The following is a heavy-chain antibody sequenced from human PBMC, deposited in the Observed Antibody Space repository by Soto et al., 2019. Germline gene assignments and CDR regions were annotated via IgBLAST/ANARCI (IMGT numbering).Heavy chain of an antibody. CDR3: ARSEYQLRHGMDV. CDR2: INPNSGGT. V-gene: IGHV1-2*04. Sequence: ASVKVSCKVSGYTLTDLSMHWVRQDPGQGLEWMGWINPNSGGTNYAQKFQGWVTMTRDTSISTAYMELSRLRSDDTAVYYCARSEYQLRHGMDVWGQGTTVTVSS. CDR1: GYTLTDLS. D-gene: IGHD2-2*01. J-gene: IGHJ6*02.